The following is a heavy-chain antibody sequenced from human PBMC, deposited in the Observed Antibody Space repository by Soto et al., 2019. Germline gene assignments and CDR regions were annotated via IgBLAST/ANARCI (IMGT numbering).Heavy chain of an antibody. D-gene: IGHD3-22*01. CDR3: AKEGYYYDSSGYYYNWFDP. V-gene: IGHV3-23*01. Sequence: GGSLRLSCAASGFTFSSYAMSLVRQAPGKGLEWVSAISGSGGSTYYADSVKGRFTISRDNSKDTLYLQMNSLRAEDTAVYYCAKEGYYYDSSGYYYNWFDPWGQGTLVTVSS. CDR1: GFTFSSYA. CDR2: ISGSGGST. J-gene: IGHJ5*02.